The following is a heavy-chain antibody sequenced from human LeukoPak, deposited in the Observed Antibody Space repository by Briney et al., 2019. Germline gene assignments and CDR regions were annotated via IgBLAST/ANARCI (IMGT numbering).Heavy chain of an antibody. CDR2: INHSGST. CDR3: SSWYGAEYFQH. CDR1: GGSFSGYY. D-gene: IGHD6-13*01. J-gene: IGHJ1*01. Sequence: RPSETLSLTCAVYGGSFSGYYWSWIRQPPGKGLEWIGEINHSGSTNYNPSLKSRVTISVDTSKNQFSLKLSSVTAADTAVYYCSSWYGAEYFQHWGQGTLVTVSS. V-gene: IGHV4-34*01.